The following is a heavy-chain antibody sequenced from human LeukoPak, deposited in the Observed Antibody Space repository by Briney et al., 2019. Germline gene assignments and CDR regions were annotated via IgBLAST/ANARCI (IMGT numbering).Heavy chain of an antibody. D-gene: IGHD6-13*01. V-gene: IGHV4-39*01. J-gene: IGHJ4*02. CDR3: ASSRWYFFDY. Sequence: SETLSLTCTVSGGSISPSSYYWVWIRQPPGKGLEWIGSIYYSGTTYYNPSLKSRVTISVDTSKNQFSLRLTSVTAADTAVYYCASSRWYFFDYWGQGALVTVSS. CDR1: GGSISPSSYY. CDR2: IYYSGTT.